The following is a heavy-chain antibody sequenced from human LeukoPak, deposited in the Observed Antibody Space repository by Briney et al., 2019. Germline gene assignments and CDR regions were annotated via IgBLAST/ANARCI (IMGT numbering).Heavy chain of an antibody. Sequence: GGSLRLSCAASGFTFSSYEMRWVRQAPGKGLEWGSCISITGTTTYYADSGKGRFTMSRDNSKNTLFLQMNSLRAEDTAVYYCAKDQGYEEAMTRGYFDYWGQGTLVTVSS. D-gene: IGHD2-2*01. CDR3: AKDQGYEEAMTRGYFDY. J-gene: IGHJ4*02. CDR1: GFTFSSYE. CDR2: ISITGTTT. V-gene: IGHV3-48*03.